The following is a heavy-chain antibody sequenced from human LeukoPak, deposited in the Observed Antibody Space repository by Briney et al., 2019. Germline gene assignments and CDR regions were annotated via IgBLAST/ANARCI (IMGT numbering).Heavy chain of an antibody. J-gene: IGHJ5*02. D-gene: IGHD3-10*01. Sequence: SETLSLTCTVSGGSISSYYWSWLRQPPGKGLEWIGYIYYSGSTNYNPSLKSRVTISVDTSKNQFSLKLSSVTAADTAVYYCARGSRGVRGDTNWFDPWGQGTLVTVSS. CDR1: GGSISSYY. V-gene: IGHV4-59*01. CDR3: ARGSRGVRGDTNWFDP. CDR2: IYYSGST.